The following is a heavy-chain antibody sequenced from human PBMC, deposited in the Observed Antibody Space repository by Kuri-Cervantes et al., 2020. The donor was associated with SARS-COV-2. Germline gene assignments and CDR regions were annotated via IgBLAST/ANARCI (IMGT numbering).Heavy chain of an antibody. V-gene: IGHV3-53*01. CDR1: GLTVSSNY. CDR2: VYGAHNT. CDR3: AKYRLSGYYANFDY. J-gene: IGHJ4*02. Sequence: GGSLRLSCAASGLTVSSNYMSWVRQAPGKGLERVSVVYGAHNTYYADSVKGRFTISRDSSKNTVYLQMNSLRAEDTAVYYCAKYRLSGYYANFDYWGQGTLVTVSS. D-gene: IGHD3-22*01.